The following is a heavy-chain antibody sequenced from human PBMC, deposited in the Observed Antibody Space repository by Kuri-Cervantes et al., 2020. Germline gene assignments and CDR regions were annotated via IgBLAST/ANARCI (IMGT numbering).Heavy chain of an antibody. Sequence: GSLRLSCTVSGGSISSSSYHWGWIRQPPGMGLEWIVSIYYSGSTYYNPSLKSRVTISVDTSKNQFSLKLSSMTGAETAVYYCARPRLRPYYYGMDVWGQGTTVTVSS. CDR2: IYYSGST. CDR3: ARPRLRPYYYGMDV. V-gene: IGHV4-39*01. J-gene: IGHJ6*02. CDR1: GGSISSSSYH. D-gene: IGHD4-17*01.